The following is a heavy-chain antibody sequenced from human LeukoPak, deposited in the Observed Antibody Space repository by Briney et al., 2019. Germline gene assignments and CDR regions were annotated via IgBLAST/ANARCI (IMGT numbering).Heavy chain of an antibody. J-gene: IGHJ4*02. D-gene: IGHD6-6*01. CDR2: IYYSGST. Sequence: SETLSLTCTVSGGSISSYYWSWIRRPPGKGLEWIGYIYYSGSTNYNPSLKSRVTISVDTSKNQFSLKLSSVTAADTAVYYCARLVYSISLYFDYWGQGTLVTVSS. CDR1: GGSISSYY. CDR3: ARLVYSISLYFDY. V-gene: IGHV4-59*08.